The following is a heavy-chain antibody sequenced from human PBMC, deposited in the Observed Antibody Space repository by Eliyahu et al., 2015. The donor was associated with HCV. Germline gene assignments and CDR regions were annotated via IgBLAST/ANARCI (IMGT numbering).Heavy chain of an antibody. CDR2: ISSSGTTL. CDR1: GFTFSSFD. CDR3: AREPPWLRDYDAFDI. D-gene: IGHD4-11*01. Sequence: EVQLVESGGGLVQPXGXLRXSCXAXGFTFSSFDMNWVRQAPGKGLEXVSHISSSGTTLYADSVKGRFSISRDNAKNSLNLQMNSLRAEDTAVYYCAREPPWLRDYDAFDIWGQGTMVTVSS. J-gene: IGHJ3*02. V-gene: IGHV3-48*03.